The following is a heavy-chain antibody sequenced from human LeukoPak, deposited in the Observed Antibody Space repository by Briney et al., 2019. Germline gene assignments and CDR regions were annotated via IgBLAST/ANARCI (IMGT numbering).Heavy chain of an antibody. CDR1: GESLSDYY. V-gene: IGHV4-34*01. CDR2: INHTGST. D-gene: IGHD5-18*01. Sequence: PSETLSLTCTVYGESLSDYYWNWIRQPPGKGLEWIGEINHTGSTNHNPSLKSRIAISVDRSKKQLPLTLVSVTAADAGVYYCGRGPRGYNSGNYYYYYMDVWGKGTTVTVSS. J-gene: IGHJ6*03. CDR3: GRGPRGYNSGNYYYYYMDV.